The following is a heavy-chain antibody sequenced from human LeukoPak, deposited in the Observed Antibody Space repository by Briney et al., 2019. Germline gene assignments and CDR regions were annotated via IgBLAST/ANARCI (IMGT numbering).Heavy chain of an antibody. CDR2: IYYSGTT. Sequence: SETLSLTCTVSGGSISYYYWSWIRQSPGKGLEWIGYIYYSGTTNYNPSLKSRVTISVDTSKNQFSLQLRSVTAADTAVYYCAREDPQTTVPEGMDVWGQGTTATVSS. CDR3: AREDPQTTVPEGMDV. D-gene: IGHD4-17*01. CDR1: GGSISYYY. J-gene: IGHJ6*02. V-gene: IGHV4-59*01.